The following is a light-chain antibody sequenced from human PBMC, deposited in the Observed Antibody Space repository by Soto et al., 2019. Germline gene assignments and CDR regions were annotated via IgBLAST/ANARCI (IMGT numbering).Light chain of an antibody. CDR2: DTT. Sequence: QAVVTQEPSLTVSPGGTVTLTCGSSDGPVTSNHYPYWYQQRPGQVPRTLIYDTTNRQSWAPARFSGSLVGVKAALPLSGAQHEDEADYYSLLAYSGARVFGGGTKLTVL. CDR3: LLAYSGARV. CDR1: DGPVTSNHY. V-gene: IGLV7-46*01. J-gene: IGLJ2*01.